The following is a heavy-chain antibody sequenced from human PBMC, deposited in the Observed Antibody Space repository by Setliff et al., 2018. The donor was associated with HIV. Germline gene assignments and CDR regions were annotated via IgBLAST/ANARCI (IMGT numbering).Heavy chain of an antibody. CDR2: IYYSGST. J-gene: IGHJ5*02. Sequence: SETLSLTCTVSGGSITSYYWTWIRQPPGKGLEWIGYIYYSGSTNYNPSLKSRVIISVDTSKMQFSLKLRSVTAADTAVYYCARRDARLGWFDPWGQGTLVTVSS. CDR1: GGSITSYY. D-gene: IGHD6-6*01. CDR3: ARRDARLGWFDP. V-gene: IGHV4-59*08.